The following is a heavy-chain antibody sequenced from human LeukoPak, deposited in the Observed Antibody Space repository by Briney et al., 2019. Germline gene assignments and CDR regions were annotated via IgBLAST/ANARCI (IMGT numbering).Heavy chain of an antibody. V-gene: IGHV4-34*01. CDR2: INHSGST. CDR1: GGSISSYY. J-gene: IGHJ4*02. CDR3: ARGAAAADDY. Sequence: PSETLSLTCTVSGGSISSYYWSWIRQPPGKGLEWIGEINHSGSTNYNPSLKSRVTISVDTSKNQFSLKLSSVTAADTAVYYCARGAAAADDYWGQGTLVTVSS. D-gene: IGHD6-13*01.